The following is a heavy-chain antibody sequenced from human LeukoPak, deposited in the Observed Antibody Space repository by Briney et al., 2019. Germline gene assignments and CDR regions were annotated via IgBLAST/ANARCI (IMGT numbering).Heavy chain of an antibody. CDR1: GGSISSYY. V-gene: IGHV4-4*07. D-gene: IGHD6-13*01. CDR2: IYTSGST. J-gene: IGHJ5*02. Sequence: SETLSLTCTVSGGSISSYYWSWIRQPAGRGLEWIGRIYTSGSTNYNPSLKSRVTMSVDTSKNQFSLKLSSVTAADTAVYYCARDPAWAGSSWYNWFDPWGQGTLVTVSS. CDR3: ARDPAWAGSSWYNWFDP.